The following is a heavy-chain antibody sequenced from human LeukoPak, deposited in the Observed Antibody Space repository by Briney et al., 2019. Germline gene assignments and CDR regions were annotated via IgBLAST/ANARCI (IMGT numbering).Heavy chain of an antibody. V-gene: IGHV3-7*01. CDR2: IKEDGNEE. Sequence: GGSLRLSCAASGFTFSSYSMNWVRQAPGKGLEWMANIKEDGNEEYYVDSVKGRFTIFRDNAQNSLYLQMNSLRAEDTAVYYCAIAMVRGVSPFAMDVWGQETTVTVSS. CDR1: GFTFSSYS. CDR3: AIAMVRGVSPFAMDV. J-gene: IGHJ6*02. D-gene: IGHD3-10*01.